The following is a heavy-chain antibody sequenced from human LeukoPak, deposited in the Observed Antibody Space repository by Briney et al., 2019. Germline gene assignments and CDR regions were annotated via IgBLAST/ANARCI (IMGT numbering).Heavy chain of an antibody. D-gene: IGHD2-2*01. CDR2: ITWNSGSI. CDR1: GFSFGVYS. CDR3: AKGVPAGSTYYYYAMDV. Sequence: PGRPLRLSCTASGFSFGVYSMHWVRQAPGRGLEWVSGITWNSGSIGYGDSVRGRFTISRDNAMNSLYLQMNSLRPEDTGLYYCAKGVPAGSTYYYYAMDVWGQGTTVTVSS. V-gene: IGHV3-9*01. J-gene: IGHJ6*02.